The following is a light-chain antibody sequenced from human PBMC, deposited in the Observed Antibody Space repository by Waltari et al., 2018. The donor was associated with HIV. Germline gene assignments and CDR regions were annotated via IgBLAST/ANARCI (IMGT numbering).Light chain of an antibody. CDR1: SSDVGGYNY. Sequence: QSALTQPPSASGPPGQSVTISCSATSSDVGGYNYVSWYQRHPGKAPKLLIYEVIKRPSGVPDRFFGSKSGNTASLTVSGLQAEDEADYFCSSYAGDYNLVFGGGTKLTVL. CDR3: SSYAGDYNLV. V-gene: IGLV2-8*01. J-gene: IGLJ3*02. CDR2: EVI.